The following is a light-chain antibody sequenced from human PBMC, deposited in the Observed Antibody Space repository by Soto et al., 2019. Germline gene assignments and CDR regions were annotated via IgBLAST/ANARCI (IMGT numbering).Light chain of an antibody. CDR2: DVS. J-gene: IGLJ1*01. Sequence: QSVVTQPASVSGSPGQSITISCAGTSSDVGGYNYVSWYQQHPGKAPKLMIYDVSNRPSGVSNRSSASKSGNTASLTISGLQAEDEADYYCSSYTSSSTRVFGTGTKVTVL. CDR1: SSDVGGYNY. CDR3: SSYTSSSTRV. V-gene: IGLV2-14*03.